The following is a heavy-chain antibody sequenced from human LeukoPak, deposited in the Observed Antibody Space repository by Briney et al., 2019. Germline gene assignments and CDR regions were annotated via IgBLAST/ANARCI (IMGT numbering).Heavy chain of an antibody. V-gene: IGHV6-1*01. J-gene: IGHJ4*02. CDR3: ARDINYYDSSGYPYYFDY. D-gene: IGHD3-22*01. Sequence: SQTLSLTCATSGDSVSSNSAAWNWIRQSPSRGLEWLGRTYYRSKWYNDYAVSVKSRITINPDTSKNQFSLQLNSVTPEDTAVYYCARDINYYDSSGYPYYFDYWGQGTLVTVSS. CDR2: TYYRSKWYN. CDR1: GDSVSSNSAA.